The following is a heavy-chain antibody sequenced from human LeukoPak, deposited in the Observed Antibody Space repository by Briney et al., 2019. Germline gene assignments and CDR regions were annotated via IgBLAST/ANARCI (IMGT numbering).Heavy chain of an antibody. CDR2: INHSGST. V-gene: IGHV4-34*01. Sequence: PSETLSLTCAVYGGSFSGYYWSWIRQPPGKGLEWIGEINHSGSTNYNPSLKSRVTISVDTSKNQFSLKLSSVTAADTAVYYCARGLDSSGYYHEDYFDYWGQGTLVTVSS. CDR1: GGSFSGYY. CDR3: ARGLDSSGYYHEDYFDY. J-gene: IGHJ4*02. D-gene: IGHD3-22*01.